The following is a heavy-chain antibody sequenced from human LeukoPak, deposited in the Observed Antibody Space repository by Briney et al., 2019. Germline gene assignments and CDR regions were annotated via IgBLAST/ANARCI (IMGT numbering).Heavy chain of an antibody. CDR2: IRSKANSYAT. Sequence: PGGSLRLSCAASGFTFSGSAMHWVRQASGKGLEWVGRIRSKANSYATAYAASVKGRFTISRDDSKNTAYLQMNSLKTEDTAVYYCTSLLITTDSSGYQKSYWGQGTLVTVSS. V-gene: IGHV3-73*01. CDR3: TSLLITTDSSGYQKSY. D-gene: IGHD3-22*01. CDR1: GFTFSGSA. J-gene: IGHJ4*02.